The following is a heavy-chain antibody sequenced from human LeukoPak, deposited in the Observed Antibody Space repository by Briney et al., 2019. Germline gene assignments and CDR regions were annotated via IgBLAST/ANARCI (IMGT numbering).Heavy chain of an antibody. CDR1: RFTFGNFA. V-gene: IGHV3-23*01. Sequence: GGSLRLSCAASRFTFGNFAMSWFRQAPGQGREWISTVTDSGRSLFYADSVRGRFTISRDNSNNTLLLHLHSLRAEDTAFYYCAKHPGPYGANPFEHGGRGARVTVSS. D-gene: IGHD4-23*01. CDR3: AKHPGPYGANPFEH. J-gene: IGHJ4*02. CDR2: VTDSGRSL.